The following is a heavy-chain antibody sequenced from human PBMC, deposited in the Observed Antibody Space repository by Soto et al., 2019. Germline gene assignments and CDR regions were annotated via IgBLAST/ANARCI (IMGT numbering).Heavy chain of an antibody. CDR1: GGSFSGYY. J-gene: IGHJ4*02. V-gene: IGHV4-34*01. CDR2: INHSGST. Sequence: QVQLQQWGAGLLKPSETLSLTCAVYGGSFSGYYWSWIRQPPGKGLEWIGEINHSGSTNYNPSLTSRVTISVDTSKNQFSLKLSSVTAADTAVYYCARGLGYYGSGSYYRHGTEIDYWGQGTLVTVSS. D-gene: IGHD3-10*01. CDR3: ARGLGYYGSGSYYRHGTEIDY.